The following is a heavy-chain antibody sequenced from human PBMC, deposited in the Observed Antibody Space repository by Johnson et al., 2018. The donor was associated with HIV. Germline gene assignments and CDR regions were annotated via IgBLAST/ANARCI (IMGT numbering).Heavy chain of an antibody. D-gene: IGHD2-8*02. Sequence: QVQLVESGGGVVQPGRSLRLSCAASGFTFSIYAMHWVRQAPGKGLEWVAVISYDGSNKYYADSVKGRFTISRDNSNNTVSLQMNSLRAEDTAVYYCAKSGLFVLVVYAPDAFDIWGQGTMVTVSS. J-gene: IGHJ3*02. CDR2: ISYDGSNK. V-gene: IGHV3-30-3*02. CDR1: GFTFSIYA. CDR3: AKSGLFVLVVYAPDAFDI.